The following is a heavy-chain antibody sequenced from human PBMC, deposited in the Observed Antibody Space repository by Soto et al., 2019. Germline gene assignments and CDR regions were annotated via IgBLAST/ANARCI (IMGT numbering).Heavy chain of an antibody. CDR1: GFTFSSYW. D-gene: IGHD1-26*01. V-gene: IGHV3-74*01. CDR2: INSDGSST. CDR3: ARSGSYFMNGMDV. Sequence: GSLRLSCAASGFTFSSYWMHWVRQAPGKGLVWVSRINSDGSSTSYADSVKGRFTISRDNAKNTLYLQMNSLRAEDTAVYYCARSGSYFMNGMDVWGQGTTVNVSS. J-gene: IGHJ6*02.